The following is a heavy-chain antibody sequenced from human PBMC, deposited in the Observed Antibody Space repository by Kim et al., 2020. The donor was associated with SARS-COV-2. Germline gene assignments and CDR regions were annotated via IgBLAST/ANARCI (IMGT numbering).Heavy chain of an antibody. J-gene: IGHJ5*02. D-gene: IGHD3-9*01. V-gene: IGHV4-39*01. CDR3: ARPQTLVARFPTPYNWFDP. Sequence: SRVTISVDTSKNQFSLKLSSVTAADTAVYYCARPQTLVARFPTPYNWFDPWGQGTLVTVSS.